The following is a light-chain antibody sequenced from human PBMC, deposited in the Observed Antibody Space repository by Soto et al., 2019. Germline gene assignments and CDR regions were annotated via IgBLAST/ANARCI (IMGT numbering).Light chain of an antibody. Sequence: EIVLTQSPGTLSLSPGERATLSCRASQSVSSSYLAWYQPKPGQAPRLLIYGASSRATGIPYRFSGSGSGTDFTLTISRLEPEDFAVYYCQQYGSSPRTFGQGTKLEIK. J-gene: IGKJ2*01. CDR2: GAS. V-gene: IGKV3-20*01. CDR3: QQYGSSPRT. CDR1: QSVSSSY.